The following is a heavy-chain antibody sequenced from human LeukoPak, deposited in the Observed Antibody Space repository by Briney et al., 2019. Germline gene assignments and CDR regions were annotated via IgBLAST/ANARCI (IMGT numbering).Heavy chain of an antibody. D-gene: IGHD3-22*01. J-gene: IGHJ5*02. CDR3: TKERGGGGRRINLMVGGYGP. Sequence: PGGSLRLSCAGSGFTFSGFAMHWVRQAPGKGLEWVAAVSYHGRDNYYADAVSGRFTISRDNSKNTLHLEMNSLRTDDTAIYYCTKERGGGGRRINLMVGGYGPWGQGTQVTVSS. CDR2: VSYHGRDN. CDR1: GFTFSGFA. V-gene: IGHV3-30*04.